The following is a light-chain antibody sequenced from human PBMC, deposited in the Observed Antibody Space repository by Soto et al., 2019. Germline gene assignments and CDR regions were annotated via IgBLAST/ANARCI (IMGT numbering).Light chain of an antibody. Sequence: IVFTLAPGTLTQSPLERATLCCRASKSVSSNRFAWYQQKPGQAPRVLIYSASTRATGITARFSGSGSGTEFTLTISSLQSEDFAVYYCQQYNNWPPITFGQGTRLEIK. CDR2: SAS. J-gene: IGKJ5*01. CDR1: KSVSSN. V-gene: IGKV3-15*01. CDR3: QQYNNWPPIT.